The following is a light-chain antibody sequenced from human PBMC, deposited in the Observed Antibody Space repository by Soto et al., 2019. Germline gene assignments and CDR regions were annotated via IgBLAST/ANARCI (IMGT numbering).Light chain of an antibody. Sequence: DIPMTQSPSSLRASVGDRVSMXCRASQTTGSRLGWYQQKPGKAPKLLIYAASTLQHVGPPRFSGSESATDFTRTISSLQPEDFATYYGQQVNNYPLTFGGGTKVDIK. CDR3: QQVNNYPLT. CDR2: AAS. V-gene: IGKV1-9*01. CDR1: QTTGSR. J-gene: IGKJ4*02.